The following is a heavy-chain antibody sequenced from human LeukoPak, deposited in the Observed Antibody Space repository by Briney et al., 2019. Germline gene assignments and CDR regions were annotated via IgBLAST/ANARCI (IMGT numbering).Heavy chain of an antibody. Sequence: PSETLSLTCAVYGGSFSGYYWSWIRQPPGKGLEWIGEINHSGSTNYNPSLKSRVTISVDTSKNQFPLKLSSVTAADTAVYYCARVGRIAARLNWFDPWGQGTLVTVSS. CDR2: INHSGST. CDR3: ARVGRIAARLNWFDP. D-gene: IGHD6-6*01. V-gene: IGHV4-34*01. J-gene: IGHJ5*02. CDR1: GGSFSGYY.